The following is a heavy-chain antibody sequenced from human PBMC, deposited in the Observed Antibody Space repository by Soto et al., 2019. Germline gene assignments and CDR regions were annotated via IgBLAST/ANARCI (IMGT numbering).Heavy chain of an antibody. D-gene: IGHD6-19*01. V-gene: IGHV3-15*01. CDR3: TTAGAVADNYYYYMDV. Sequence: GGSLRLSCAASGFTFSNAWMSWVRQAPGKGLEWVGRIKSKTDGGTTDYAAPVKGRFTISRDDSKNTLYLQMNSLKTEDTAVYYCTTAGAVADNYYYYMDVWGKGTTVTVSS. CDR1: GFTFSNAW. CDR2: IKSKTDGGTT. J-gene: IGHJ6*03.